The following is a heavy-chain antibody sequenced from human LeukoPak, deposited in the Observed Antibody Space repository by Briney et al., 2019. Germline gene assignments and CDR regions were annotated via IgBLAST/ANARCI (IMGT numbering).Heavy chain of an antibody. CDR2: ISSSSSYI. CDR1: GFTFSSYS. Sequence: GGSLRLSCAASGFTFSSYSMNWVRQAPGKGLEWVSSISSSSSYIYYADSVKGRFTISRDNAKNSLYLQMNSLRAEDTAVYYCARVDSGWYEYYFDYWGQGTLVTVSS. D-gene: IGHD6-19*01. CDR3: ARVDSGWYEYYFDY. V-gene: IGHV3-21*01. J-gene: IGHJ4*02.